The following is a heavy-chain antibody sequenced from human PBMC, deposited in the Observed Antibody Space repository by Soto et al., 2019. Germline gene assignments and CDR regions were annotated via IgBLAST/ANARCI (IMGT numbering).Heavy chain of an antibody. CDR2: IIPILGIA. D-gene: IGHD6-19*01. CDR3: AREPEQQWLETHYFDS. Sequence: QVQLVQSGAEVKKPGSSVKVSCKASGGTFSSYTISWVRQAPGQGLEWMGRIIPILGIANYAQKFQGRVTLTADKSTSTAYMELSSLRSEDTAVYYCAREPEQQWLETHYFDSLGQGTLVTVSS. V-gene: IGHV1-69*08. CDR1: GGTFSSYT. J-gene: IGHJ4*02.